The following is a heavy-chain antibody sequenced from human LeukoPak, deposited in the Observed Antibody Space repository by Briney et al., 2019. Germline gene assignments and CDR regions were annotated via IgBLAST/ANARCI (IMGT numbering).Heavy chain of an antibody. Sequence: GGSLRLSCAASGFTFRSYAMKWVRQAPGKGLEWASSITADGSSTHYTISVKGRFIISRDTPKNTLYLQMNSLRAEDTAVYYCAKPVLIAVAAKGAFDIWGQGTMVSVSS. CDR3: AKPVLIAVAAKGAFDI. J-gene: IGHJ3*02. CDR2: ITADGSST. V-gene: IGHV3-23*01. CDR1: GFTFRSYA. D-gene: IGHD6-19*01.